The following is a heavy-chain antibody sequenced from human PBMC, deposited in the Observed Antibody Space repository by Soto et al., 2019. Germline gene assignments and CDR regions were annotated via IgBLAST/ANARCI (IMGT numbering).Heavy chain of an antibody. J-gene: IGHJ5*01. CDR2: TSGSGGNT. Sequence: EVQLLESGGGLVQPGGSLRLSCAASGFTFNNYAMNWVRQAPGKGLEWVSGTSGSGGNTYYADSVKGRFTISRDNSKNTLYLQMDSLRAEDTAVYHCARVGHVTIQYGGLDSWGQGTQVTVSS. CDR1: GFTFNNYA. V-gene: IGHV3-23*01. CDR3: ARVGHVTIQYGGLDS. D-gene: IGHD1-26*01.